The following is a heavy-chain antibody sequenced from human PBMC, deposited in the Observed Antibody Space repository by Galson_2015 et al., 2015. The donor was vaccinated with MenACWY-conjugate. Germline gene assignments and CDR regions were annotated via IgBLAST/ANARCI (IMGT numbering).Heavy chain of an antibody. CDR2: ISGSGGTI. CDR3: AKRPPLEYYDRRGYYPFDY. CDR1: GFTFSSYS. J-gene: IGHJ4*02. D-gene: IGHD3-22*01. V-gene: IGHV3-23*01. Sequence: SLRLSCAASGFTFSSYSMSWVRQAPGRGLEWVSAISGSGGTIFYADSVKGRFTISRDNSKNTLYLQMNSLRAEDTAVYYCAKRPPLEYYDRRGYYPFDYWGQGTLVTVSS.